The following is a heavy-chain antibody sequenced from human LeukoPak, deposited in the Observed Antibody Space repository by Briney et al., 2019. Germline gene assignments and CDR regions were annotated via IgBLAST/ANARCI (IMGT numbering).Heavy chain of an antibody. J-gene: IGHJ4*02. Sequence: GGSLRLSCAASGFTVSSNYMSWVRQAPGKGLEWVSVIYSGGSTYYADSVKGRFTISRDNSKNTLYLQMNSLRAEDTAVYYCASGMYYDILTGYSPFDYWGQGTLVTVSS. CDR2: IYSGGST. CDR1: GFTVSSNY. D-gene: IGHD3-9*01. CDR3: ASGMYYDILTGYSPFDY. V-gene: IGHV3-66*01.